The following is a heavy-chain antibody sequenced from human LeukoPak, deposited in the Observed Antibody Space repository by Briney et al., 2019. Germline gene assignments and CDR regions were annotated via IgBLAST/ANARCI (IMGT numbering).Heavy chain of an antibody. D-gene: IGHD5-18*01. Sequence: GGSLRLSCAASGFTFSSYAMSWVRQASGKGLEWVSAISGSDGSTYYADSVKGRFTISRDNSKNTLYLQMNSLRAEDTAVYYCAKAPLDTATGNMYYFDYWGQGTLVTVSS. J-gene: IGHJ4*02. CDR3: AKAPLDTATGNMYYFDY. V-gene: IGHV3-23*01. CDR2: ISGSDGST. CDR1: GFTFSSYA.